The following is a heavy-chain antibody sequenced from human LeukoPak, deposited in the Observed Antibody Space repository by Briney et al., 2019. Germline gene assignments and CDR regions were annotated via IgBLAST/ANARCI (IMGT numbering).Heavy chain of an antibody. CDR2: ITGRSASS. D-gene: IGHD5-18*01. J-gene: IGHJ4*02. CDR3: AKEAGYSYGFDY. CDR1: GFTFSSYA. V-gene: IGHV3-23*01. Sequence: PGGSLRLSCAASGFTFSSYAMSGVRTAPGKGLECGSTITGRSASSDYADSVKGRFTISRDNSKNDLYLQMNSLRAEDTAVYYCAKEAGYSYGFDYWGQGTLVTVSS.